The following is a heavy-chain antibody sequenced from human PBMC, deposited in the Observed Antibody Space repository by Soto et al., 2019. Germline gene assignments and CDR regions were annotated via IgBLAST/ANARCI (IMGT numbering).Heavy chain of an antibody. CDR1: GYTFTSYA. J-gene: IGHJ6*02. CDR2: INAGNGNT. V-gene: IGHV1-3*01. CDR3: ARDPLYGGSYYGLDYYGMDV. Sequence: ASVKVSCKASGYTFTSYAMHWVRQAPGQRLEWMGWINAGNGNTKYSQKFQGRVTITRDTSASTAYMELSSLRSEDTAVYYCARDPLYGGSYYGLDYYGMDVWGQGTTVTVSS. D-gene: IGHD1-26*01.